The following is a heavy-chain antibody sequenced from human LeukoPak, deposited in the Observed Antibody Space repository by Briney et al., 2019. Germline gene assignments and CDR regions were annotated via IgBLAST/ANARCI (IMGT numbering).Heavy chain of an antibody. CDR2: VSAYNGNT. D-gene: IGHD3-16*01. J-gene: IGHJ3*02. V-gene: IGHV1-18*01. CDR3: ARVGGVATFDAFDI. Sequence: ASVKVSCKASGYTFTSYGISWVRQAPGQGLEWMGWVSAYNGNTNYAQKLQGRVTMTTDTSTSTAYMELRSLRSDDTAVYYCARVGGVATFDAFDIWGQGTMVTVSS. CDR1: GYTFTSYG.